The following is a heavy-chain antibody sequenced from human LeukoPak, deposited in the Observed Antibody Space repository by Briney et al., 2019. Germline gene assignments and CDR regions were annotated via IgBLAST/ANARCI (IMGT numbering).Heavy chain of an antibody. D-gene: IGHD2-2*01. CDR2: IYTSGST. Sequence: SQTLSLTCTDSGGSISSGSYYWSWIRQPAGKRLEWIGRIYTSGSTNYNPSLKSRVTISVDTSKNQFSLKLSSVTAADTAVYYCARSIVVVPAASLGDAFDIWGQGTMVTVSS. J-gene: IGHJ3*02. CDR1: GGSISSGSYY. CDR3: ARSIVVVPAASLGDAFDI. V-gene: IGHV4-61*02.